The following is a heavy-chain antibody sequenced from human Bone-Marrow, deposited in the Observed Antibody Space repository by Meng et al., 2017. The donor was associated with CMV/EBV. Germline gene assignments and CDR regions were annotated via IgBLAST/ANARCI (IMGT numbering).Heavy chain of an antibody. CDR2: INPNSGGT. V-gene: IGHV1-2*02. CDR1: GYTFTGYY. J-gene: IGHJ6*02. D-gene: IGHD2-2*01. CDR3: ARENCSSTSCYYGMDV. Sequence: ASVKVSCKASGYTFTGYYMHWVRQAPGQGLEWMGWINPNSGGTKYAQRFQGRVTMTRDTSISTAYMELNRLRSDDTAVYYCARENCSSTSCYYGMDVWGQGTTVTVSS.